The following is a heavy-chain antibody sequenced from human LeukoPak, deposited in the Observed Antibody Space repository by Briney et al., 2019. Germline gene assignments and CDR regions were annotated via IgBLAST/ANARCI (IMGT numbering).Heavy chain of an antibody. CDR2: ISSSSSYI. D-gene: IGHD5-18*01. J-gene: IGHJ4*02. CDR3: ASPKGGYSYGLQYYFDY. V-gene: IGHV3-21*01. Sequence: GVSLRLSCAASGFTFSSYSKNWVRQAPGKGLEWVSSISSSSSYIYYADSVKGRFTISRDNAKNSLYLQMNSLRAEDTAVYYCASPKGGYSYGLQYYFDYWGQGTLVTVSS. CDR1: GFTFSSYS.